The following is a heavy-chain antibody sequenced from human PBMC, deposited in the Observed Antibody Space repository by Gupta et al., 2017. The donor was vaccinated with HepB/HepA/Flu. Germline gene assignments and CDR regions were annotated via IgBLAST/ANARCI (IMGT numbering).Heavy chain of an antibody. CDR1: GVSISGYS. Sequence: VQLQESCPGLVKPSETLSLTCTVSGVSISGYSWSGLRQPAGKGLEWIGRIYTSGTTNYNPSLKSRVTMSVDTSKNQFSLKMSSVTAADTAVYYCARGPYCGGDCYFWFDPWGQGTLVTVSS. CDR3: ARGPYCGGDCYFWFDP. V-gene: IGHV4-4*07. J-gene: IGHJ5*02. D-gene: IGHD2-21*01. CDR2: IYTSGTT.